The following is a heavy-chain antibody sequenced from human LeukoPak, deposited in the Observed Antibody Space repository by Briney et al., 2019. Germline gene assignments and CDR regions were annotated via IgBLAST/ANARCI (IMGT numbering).Heavy chain of an antibody. CDR3: ARAEGYSSS. J-gene: IGHJ4*02. CDR2: INHSGST. CDR1: GGSFSGYY. Sequence: PSETLSLTCAVYGGSFSGYYWSWIRQPPGKGLEWIGEINHSGSTNYNPSLKSRVTISVDTSKNQFSLKLSSVTAADTAVYYCARAEGYSSSWGQGTLVTVSS. V-gene: IGHV4-34*01. D-gene: IGHD6-13*01.